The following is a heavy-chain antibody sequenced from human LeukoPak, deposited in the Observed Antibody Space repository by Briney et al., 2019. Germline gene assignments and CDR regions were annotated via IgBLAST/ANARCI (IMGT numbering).Heavy chain of an antibody. CDR3: ARSGGYSNWFDP. CDR1: GYTFTGYY. D-gene: IGHD5-12*01. Sequence: ASVKVSCKASGYTFTGYYMHWVRRAPGQGLEWMGWINPNSGGTNYAQKFQGRVTMTRDTSISTAYMELSRLRSDDTAVYYCARSGGYSNWFDPWGQGTLVTVSS. V-gene: IGHV1-2*02. J-gene: IGHJ5*02. CDR2: INPNSGGT.